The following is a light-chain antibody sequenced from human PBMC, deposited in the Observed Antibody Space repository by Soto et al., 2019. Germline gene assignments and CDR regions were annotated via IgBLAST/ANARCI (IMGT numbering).Light chain of an antibody. J-gene: IGLJ1*01. CDR1: SSDVGRYNY. CDR2: DVN. CDR3: SSFTASTTHV. Sequence: QSALTQPASVSGSPGQSITISCTGTSSDVGRYNYVSWYQQHPGKAPKLMIYDVNTRPSGVSNRFSGSTSGNTASLTISGLQAEDEADYYCSSFTASTTHVFGPGTKVTVL. V-gene: IGLV2-14*03.